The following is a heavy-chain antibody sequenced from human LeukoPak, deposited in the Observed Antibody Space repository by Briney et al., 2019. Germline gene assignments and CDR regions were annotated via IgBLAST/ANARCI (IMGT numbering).Heavy chain of an antibody. V-gene: IGHV4-59*01. CDR3: AREPGGARGYSYGYGYYYYMDV. J-gene: IGHJ6*03. D-gene: IGHD5-18*01. Sequence: GSLRLSCAASGFIFSTYAMSWVRQAPGKGLEWIGYVYYSGSTNYNPSLKSRVTISVDTSKNQFSLKLSSVTAADTAVYYCAREPGGARGYSYGYGYYYYMDVWGKGTTVTVSS. CDR2: VYYSGST. CDR1: GFIFSTYA.